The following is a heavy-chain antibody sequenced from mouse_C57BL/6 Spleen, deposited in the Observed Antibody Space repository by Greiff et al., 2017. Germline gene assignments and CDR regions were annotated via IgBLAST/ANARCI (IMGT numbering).Heavy chain of an antibody. CDR1: GFTFSSYG. Sequence: EVQRVESGGDLVKPGGSLKLSCAASGFTFSSYGMSWVRQTPDKRLEWVATISSGGSYTYYPDSVKGRFTISRDNAKNTLYLQMSSLKSEDTAMYYCARHSYYSNYDGSDAMDYWGQGTSVTVSS. CDR3: ARHSYYSNYDGSDAMDY. D-gene: IGHD2-5*01. J-gene: IGHJ4*01. V-gene: IGHV5-6*01. CDR2: ISSGGSYT.